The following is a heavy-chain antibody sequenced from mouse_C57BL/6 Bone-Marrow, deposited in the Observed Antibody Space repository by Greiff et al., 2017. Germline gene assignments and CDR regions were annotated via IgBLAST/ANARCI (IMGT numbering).Heavy chain of an antibody. Sequence: EVKVVESGGGLVKPGGSLKLSCAASGFTFSDYGMHWVRQAPEKGLEWVAYISSGSSTIYYAETVKGRFTISRDNAKNTLFLQMTSLRSEDTAMYYCASFFFDYWGQGTTLTVSS. CDR2: ISSGSSTI. CDR1: GFTFSDYG. CDR3: ASFFFDY. V-gene: IGHV5-17*01. J-gene: IGHJ2*01.